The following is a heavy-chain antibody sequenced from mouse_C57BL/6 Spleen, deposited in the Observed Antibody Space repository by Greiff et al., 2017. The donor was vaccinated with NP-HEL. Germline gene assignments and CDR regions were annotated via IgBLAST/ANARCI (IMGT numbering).Heavy chain of an antibody. CDR2: ISSGGSYT. V-gene: IGHV5-6*01. Sequence: EVKLMESGGDLVKPGGSLKLSCAASGFTFSSYGMSWVRQTPDKRLEWVATISSGGSYTYYPDSVKGRFTISRDNAKNTLYLQMSSLKSEDTAMYYCARASGNYAMDYWGQGTSVTVSS. CDR1: GFTFSSYG. J-gene: IGHJ4*01. CDR3: ARASGNYAMDY. D-gene: IGHD3-1*01.